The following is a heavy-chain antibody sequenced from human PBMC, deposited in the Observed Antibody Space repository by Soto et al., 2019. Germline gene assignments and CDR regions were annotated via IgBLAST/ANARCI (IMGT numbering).Heavy chain of an antibody. J-gene: IGHJ3*02. Sequence: SETLSLTCTVSGGSISSYYWSWIRQPPGKGLEWIGYIYYSGSTNYNPSLKSRVTISVDTSKNQFSLKLSSVTAADTAVYYCASTWGALNDAFDIWGQGTMVTVSS. CDR2: IYYSGST. V-gene: IGHV4-59*01. CDR3: ASTWGALNDAFDI. D-gene: IGHD3-16*01. CDR1: GGSISSYY.